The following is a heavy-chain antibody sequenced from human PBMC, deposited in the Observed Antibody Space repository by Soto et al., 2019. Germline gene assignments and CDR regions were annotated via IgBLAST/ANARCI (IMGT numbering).Heavy chain of an antibody. J-gene: IGHJ3*01. D-gene: IGHD2-15*01. CDR2: IYYNGRT. Sequence: QVQLQESGPGLVKPSETLSLTCTVSGGSISGYYWSWIRQPPGKGREWIGYIYYNGRTNYNPSLNSRVSISVDTSKNQFSLKLISVTAADTAVYYCARGRGSYNFASFDVWGQGTMVTVSS. V-gene: IGHV4-59*01. CDR3: ARGRGSYNFASFDV. CDR1: GGSISGYY.